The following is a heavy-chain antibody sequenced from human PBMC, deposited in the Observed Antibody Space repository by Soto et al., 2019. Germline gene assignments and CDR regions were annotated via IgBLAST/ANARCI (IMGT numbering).Heavy chain of an antibody. D-gene: IGHD3-9*01. CDR3: TTAQGRYFDWLSQRAYYYYGMDV. J-gene: IGHJ6*02. CDR2: IKSKTDGGTT. Sequence: PGGSLRLSCAASGFTFSNAWMSWVRQAPRKGLEWVGRIKSKTDGGTTDYAAPVKGRFTISRDDSKNTLYLQMNSLKTEDTAVYYCTTAQGRYFDWLSQRAYYYYGMDVWGQGTTVTVSS. V-gene: IGHV3-15*01. CDR1: GFTFSNAW.